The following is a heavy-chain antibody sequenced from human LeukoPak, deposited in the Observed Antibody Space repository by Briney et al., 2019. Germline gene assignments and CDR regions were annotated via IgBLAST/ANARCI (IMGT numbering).Heavy chain of an antibody. J-gene: IGHJ4*02. D-gene: IGHD5-24*01. CDR1: GFSFSSYW. CDR3: ARPDGTTDVYFFDY. CDR2: IKQDGSEK. V-gene: IGHV3-7*04. Sequence: GGSLRLSCAASGFSFSSYWMTWVRQAPGKGPEWVANIKQDGSEKYYVDSVKGRFTISRDNAKSSLFLQLNSLRAEDTAVYYCARPDGTTDVYFFDYWGQGTLVTVSS.